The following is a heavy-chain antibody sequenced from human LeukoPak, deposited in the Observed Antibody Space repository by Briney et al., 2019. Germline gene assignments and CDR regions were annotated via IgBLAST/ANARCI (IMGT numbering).Heavy chain of an antibody. D-gene: IGHD6-19*01. CDR3: ARHEWLVPDNWFDP. V-gene: IGHV4-39*01. Sequence: SETLSLTCTVSGGSISSNNYFWGWIRQPPGKGLEWIGSIYDSGSTYYNPSLKSRVTISVDTSKNQFSLKLSSVTAADTAVYYCARHEWLVPDNWFDPWGQGTLVTVSS. CDR1: GGSISSNNYF. J-gene: IGHJ5*02. CDR2: IYDSGST.